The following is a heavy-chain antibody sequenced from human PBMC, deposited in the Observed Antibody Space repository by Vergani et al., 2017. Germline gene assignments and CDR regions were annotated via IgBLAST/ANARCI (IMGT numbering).Heavy chain of an antibody. V-gene: IGHV7-4-1*02. CDR3: AREPPLTGFFDY. J-gene: IGHJ4*02. CDR1: GYTFTSYT. CDR2: INTNTGHA. D-gene: IGHD3-9*01. Sequence: QVQMVQSGSELKKPGASLKVSCKASGYTFTSYTINWVRQAPGQGLEWMGWINTNTGHATYAQGFIGRFVFSLETSANTAYLQISSLRSEDSGVYYCAREPPLTGFFDYWGQGTLVTVSS.